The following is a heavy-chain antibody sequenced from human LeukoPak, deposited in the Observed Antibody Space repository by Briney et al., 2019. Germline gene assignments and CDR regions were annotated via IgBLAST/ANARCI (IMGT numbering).Heavy chain of an antibody. CDR3: ARGSGYSYGGDY. D-gene: IGHD5-18*01. V-gene: IGHV3-74*01. J-gene: IGHJ4*02. CDR2: INGDGSST. Sequence: GGSLRLSCAASGFTFSDYYMSWIRQAPGKGLVWVSRINGDGSSTTYADSVKGRFTISRDNAKNTLYLQMYSLRAEDTAVYYCARGSGYSYGGDYWGQGTLVTVSS. CDR1: GFTFSDYY.